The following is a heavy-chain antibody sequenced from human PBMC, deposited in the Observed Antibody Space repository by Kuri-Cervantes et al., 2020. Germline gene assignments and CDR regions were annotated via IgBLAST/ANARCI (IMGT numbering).Heavy chain of an antibody. CDR2: IIPIFGTA. CDR3: ARMGIAARRFGYYYYYMDV. CDR1: GYSFTNYA. D-gene: IGHD6-6*01. Sequence: SVKVSCKASGYSFTNYAISWVRQAPGQGLEWMGGIIPIFGTANYAQKFQGRVTITADKSTSTAYMELSSLRSEDTAVYYCARMGIAARRFGYYYYYMDVWGKGTTVTVSS. J-gene: IGHJ6*03. V-gene: IGHV1-69*06.